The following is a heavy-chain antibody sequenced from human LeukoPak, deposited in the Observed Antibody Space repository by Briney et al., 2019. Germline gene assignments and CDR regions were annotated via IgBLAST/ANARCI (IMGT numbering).Heavy chain of an antibody. Sequence: GASLKISCKGSGYSFTSYWIGWVRQMPGKGLEWMGIIYPGDSDTRYSPSFQGQVTISADKSISTAYLQWSSLKASDTAVYYCARHGRISAAGTWWFDPWGQGTLVTVSS. D-gene: IGHD6-13*01. V-gene: IGHV5-51*01. CDR3: ARHGRISAAGTWWFDP. CDR1: GYSFTSYW. J-gene: IGHJ5*02. CDR2: IYPGDSDT.